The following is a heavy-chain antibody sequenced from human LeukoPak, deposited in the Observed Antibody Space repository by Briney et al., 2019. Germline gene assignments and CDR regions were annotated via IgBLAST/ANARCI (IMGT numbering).Heavy chain of an antibody. V-gene: IGHV3-30*02. D-gene: IGHD6-19*01. CDR3: ARGTGYSSGWYNWFDP. CDR1: GFTFSSYG. CDR2: IRYDGSEK. J-gene: IGHJ5*02. Sequence: GGSLRLSCAASGFTFSSYGMHWVRQAPGKGLEWVAFIRYDGSEKYYADSVKGRFTISRDNSKNTLYLQMNSLRAEDTAVYYCARGTGYSSGWYNWFDPWGQGTLVTVSS.